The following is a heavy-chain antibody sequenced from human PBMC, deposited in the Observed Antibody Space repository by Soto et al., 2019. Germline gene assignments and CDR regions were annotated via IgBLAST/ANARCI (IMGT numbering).Heavy chain of an antibody. CDR1: GYTFTSYG. J-gene: IGHJ4*02. Sequence: QVQLVQSGAEVKKPGASVKVSCKASGYTFTSYGISWVRQAPGQGLEWMGWISAYNGNTNYAQKLQGRVTMTTDTSTSKAYMELRSLISDDTAVYYCARVDCSGGSCYPTFDYWGQGTLVTVSS. CDR3: ARVDCSGGSCYPTFDY. V-gene: IGHV1-18*01. CDR2: ISAYNGNT. D-gene: IGHD2-15*01.